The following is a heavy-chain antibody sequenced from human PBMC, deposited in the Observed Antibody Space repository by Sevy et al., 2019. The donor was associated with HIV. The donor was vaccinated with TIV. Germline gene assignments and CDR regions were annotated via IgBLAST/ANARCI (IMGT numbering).Heavy chain of an antibody. Sequence: SETLSLTCTVSGGSISSSSYYWGWIRQPPGQGLEWIGSIYYSGSTYYNPSLKSRVTISVDTSKNQFSLKLSSVTAADTAVYYCARTTSGGSCCTIDYWGQGTLVTVSS. CDR2: IYYSGST. V-gene: IGHV4-39*01. D-gene: IGHD2-15*01. CDR1: GGSISSSSYY. J-gene: IGHJ4*02. CDR3: ARTTSGGSCCTIDY.